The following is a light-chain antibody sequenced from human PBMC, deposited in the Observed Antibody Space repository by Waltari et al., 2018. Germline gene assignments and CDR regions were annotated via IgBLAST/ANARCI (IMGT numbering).Light chain of an antibody. Sequence: VSPGERATLSCRASQSVSSNLAWYQQKPGQAPRLLIYGASTRATGIPARFSGSGSGTEFTLTISSLQSEDFAVYYCQQYNNWWTFGQGTKVEIK. J-gene: IGKJ1*01. CDR3: QQYNNWWT. CDR2: GAS. V-gene: IGKV3-15*01. CDR1: QSVSSN.